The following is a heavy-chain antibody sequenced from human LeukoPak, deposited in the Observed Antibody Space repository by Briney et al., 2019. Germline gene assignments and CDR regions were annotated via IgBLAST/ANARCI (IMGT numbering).Heavy chain of an antibody. CDR3: ARARAPDYDESGYFYGNQRLRGAPYYFDF. D-gene: IGHD3-22*01. CDR1: GFTFSDYY. CDR2: ISSSSSYT. V-gene: IGHV3-11*05. Sequence: PGGSLRLSCAASGFTFSDYYMSWIRQAPGKGLEWVSYISSSSSYTNYADSVKGRFTISRDNAKNSLYLQMNSLRAEDTAVYYCARARAPDYDESGYFYGNQRLRGAPYYFDFWGQGALVTVSS. J-gene: IGHJ4*02.